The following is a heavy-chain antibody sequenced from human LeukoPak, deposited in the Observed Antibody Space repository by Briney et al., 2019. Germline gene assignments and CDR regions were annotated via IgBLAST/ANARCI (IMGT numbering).Heavy chain of an antibody. CDR2: ISYDGSNK. Sequence: GGSLRLSCAASGFTFSSYGMHWVRQAPGKRLEWVAVISYDGSNKYYADSVKGRFTISRDNSENTLYLQMNSLRAEDTAVYYCAKDYRYYDFWSGYYFDYWGQGTLVTVSS. D-gene: IGHD3-3*01. V-gene: IGHV3-30*18. J-gene: IGHJ4*02. CDR3: AKDYRYYDFWSGYYFDY. CDR1: GFTFSSYG.